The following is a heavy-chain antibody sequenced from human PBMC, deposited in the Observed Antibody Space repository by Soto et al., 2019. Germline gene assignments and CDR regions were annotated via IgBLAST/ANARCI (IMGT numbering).Heavy chain of an antibody. CDR2: ISYDGSNK. CDR3: AKDRRKVVVAAPFDY. Sequence: PGGSLRLSCAASGFTFSSYSMNWVRQAPGKGLEWVAVISYDGSNKYYADSVKGRFTISRDNSKNTLYLQMNSLRAEDTAVYYCAKDRRKVVVAAPFDYWGEGT. CDR1: GFTFSSYS. J-gene: IGHJ4*02. D-gene: IGHD2-15*01. V-gene: IGHV3-30*18.